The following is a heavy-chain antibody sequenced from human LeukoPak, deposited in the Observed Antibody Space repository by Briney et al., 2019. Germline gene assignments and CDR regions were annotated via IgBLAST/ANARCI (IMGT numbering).Heavy chain of an antibody. J-gene: IGHJ4*02. Sequence: GESLKISCKGSGYSFTSYWIGWVRQTPGKGLEWMGIIYPGDSDTRYSPSFQGQVTISADKSISTAYLQWSSLKASDTAMYYGXXXIDGYNLGYFDYWGQGTLVTVSS. V-gene: IGHV5-51*01. D-gene: IGHD5-24*01. CDR3: XXXIDGYNLGYFDY. CDR1: GYSFTSYW. CDR2: IYPGDSDT.